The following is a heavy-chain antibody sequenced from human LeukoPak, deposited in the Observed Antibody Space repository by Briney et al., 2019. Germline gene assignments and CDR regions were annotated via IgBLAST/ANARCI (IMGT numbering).Heavy chain of an antibody. CDR2: FDPEDGET. V-gene: IGHV1-24*01. CDR3: ASTTGSSGWGDLDY. Sequence: ASVKVSCKVSGYTLTELSMHWVRQAPGKGLEWMGGFDPEDGETIYAQKLQGRVTMTTDTSTSTAYMELRSLRSDDTAVYYCASTTGSSGWGDLDYWGQGTLVTVSS. J-gene: IGHJ4*02. D-gene: IGHD6-19*01. CDR1: GYTLTELS.